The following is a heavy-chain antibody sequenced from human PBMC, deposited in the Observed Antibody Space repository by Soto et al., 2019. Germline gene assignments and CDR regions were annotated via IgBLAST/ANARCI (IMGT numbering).Heavy chain of an antibody. J-gene: IGHJ4*02. Sequence: QVQLLQSGAEVRKPGASVRLSCETSGYNFNQYYIHWVRQATGQVLEWMGIINLRGGTTEYAHKFRGRVTVTGDTATSTAYMQLSSMRSEDTAVYFCARGPDDSDVPRWDYWGQGTLVTVSS. CDR1: GYNFNQYY. D-gene: IGHD4-17*01. V-gene: IGHV1-46*02. CDR2: INLRGGTT. CDR3: ARGPDDSDVPRWDY.